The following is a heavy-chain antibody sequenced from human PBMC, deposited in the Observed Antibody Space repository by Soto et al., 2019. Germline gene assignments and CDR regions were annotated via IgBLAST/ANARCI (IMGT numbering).Heavy chain of an antibody. J-gene: IGHJ6*02. V-gene: IGHV4-30-4*08. CDR1: GGSISYEYYH. Sequence: QVQLQQSGPGLVKPSQTLSLTCTVSGGSISYEYYHWTWIRQSPGKGLEWIGYIHYSGSIIYNPSFKRRFTTSVETSKNQFSLQLSSVTAADTAVYFCAREDDGGDRDYYGLDVWGQGTTVTVSS. D-gene: IGHD2-21*02. CDR2: IHYSGSI. CDR3: AREDDGGDRDYYGLDV.